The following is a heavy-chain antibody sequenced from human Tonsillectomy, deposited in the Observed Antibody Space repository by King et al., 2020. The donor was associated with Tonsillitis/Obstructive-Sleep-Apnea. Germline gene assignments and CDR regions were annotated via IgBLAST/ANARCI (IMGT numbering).Heavy chain of an antibody. Sequence: VQLVESGGGVVQPGRSLRLSCAASGFTFSNYGMHWVRQAPGKGLEWVAVIWYDGSNEYYADSVKGRFTISRDNSKNTLYLQMNSLRAEDTAVYYCARVAFVPHWRDYSYDDGLDGWRQGTMATVS. J-gene: IGHJ6*02. CDR2: IWYDGSNE. V-gene: IGHV3-33*01. CDR3: ARVAFVPHWRDYSYDDGLDG. D-gene: IGHD2-8*01. CDR1: GFTFSNYG.